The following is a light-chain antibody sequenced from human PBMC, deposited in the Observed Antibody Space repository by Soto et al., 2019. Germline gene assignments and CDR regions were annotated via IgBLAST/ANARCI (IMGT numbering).Light chain of an antibody. V-gene: IGKV3-20*01. CDR2: RTS. J-gene: IGKJ1*01. Sequence: ESVLTQSPGTLSLSPGQGDTLSCRDSQSLSSIYLAWYQQKPGQAPRLLIYRTSSRATGIPDRFSGSESETDFTLTISRLEPDDSAVYYCQQYGSSPRTFGPGTKVDNK. CDR3: QQYGSSPRT. CDR1: QSLSSIY.